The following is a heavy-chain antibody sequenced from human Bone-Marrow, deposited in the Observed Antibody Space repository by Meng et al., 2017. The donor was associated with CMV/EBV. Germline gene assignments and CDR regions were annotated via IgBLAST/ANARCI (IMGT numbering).Heavy chain of an antibody. CDR1: YS. J-gene: IGHJ5*02. CDR3: ARDLFQSYCSGGSCYDGSGWFDP. V-gene: IGHV3-21*01. Sequence: YSMDWVRQAPGKGLEWVSSISSSSSIMYCAGSVKGRFTISRDNAKNSLYLQMNSLRAEDTAVYYCARDLFQSYCSGGSCYDGSGWFDPWGQGTLVTVSS. CDR2: ISSSSSIM. D-gene: IGHD2-15*01.